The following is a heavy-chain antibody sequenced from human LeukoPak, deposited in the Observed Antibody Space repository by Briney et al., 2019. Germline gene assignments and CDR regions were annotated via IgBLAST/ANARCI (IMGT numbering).Heavy chain of an antibody. V-gene: IGHV3-23*01. CDR3: AKVGDSSGYIYYFDY. CDR2: ISGSGGST. J-gene: IGHJ4*02. D-gene: IGHD3-22*01. Sequence: PGGSLRLSCAASGFTFSSYAMSWVRQAPGKGLEWVSAISGSGGSTYYADSVKGRFTISRDNSKNTLYLQMNSLRAEDTAVYYCAKVGDSSGYIYYFDYWDQGTLVTVSS. CDR1: GFTFSSYA.